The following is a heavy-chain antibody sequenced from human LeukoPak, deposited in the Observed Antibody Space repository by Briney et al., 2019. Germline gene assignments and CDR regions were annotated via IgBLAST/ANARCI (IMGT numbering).Heavy chain of an antibody. J-gene: IGHJ3*02. V-gene: IGHV3-48*03. Sequence: PGGSLRLSCAASGFTFSSYEMNWVRQAPGKGLEWVSYISSSGSTIYYADSVKGRFTISRDNAKNSLYLQMNSLGAEDTAVYYCARDEWGDAFDIWGQGTMVTVFS. CDR1: GFTFSSYE. CDR3: ARDEWGDAFDI. D-gene: IGHD1-26*01. CDR2: ISSSGSTI.